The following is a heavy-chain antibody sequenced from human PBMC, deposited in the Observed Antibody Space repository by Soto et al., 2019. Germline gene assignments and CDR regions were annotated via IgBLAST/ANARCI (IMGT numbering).Heavy chain of an antibody. CDR1: GFTFSSFG. D-gene: IGHD3-3*01. V-gene: IGHV3-33*01. CDR2: IWYDGSKK. J-gene: IGHJ6*02. CDR3: ARDASYYSLWSGYYPSRNGMDV. Sequence: QVQVVESGGGVVQPGRSLRLSCAASGFTFSSFGMHWVRQAPGKGLEWVSLIWYDGSKKSYGDSVKGRFTISRDNSRNTVYLQMNSLRADDTAVYYCARDASYYSLWSGYYPSRNGMDVWGQGHTVTVSS.